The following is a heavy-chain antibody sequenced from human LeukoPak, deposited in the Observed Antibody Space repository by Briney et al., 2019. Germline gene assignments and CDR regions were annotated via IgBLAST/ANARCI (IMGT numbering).Heavy chain of an antibody. Sequence: SETLSLTCAVSGGSISSSNWWSWVRQPPGKGLEWIGSIYYSGSTYYNPSLKSRVTISVDTSKNQFSLKLSSVTAADTAVYYCARTDGNYNSPFDYWGQGTLVTVSS. D-gene: IGHD4-23*01. J-gene: IGHJ4*02. CDR1: GGSISSSNW. V-gene: IGHV4-39*01. CDR3: ARTDGNYNSPFDY. CDR2: IYYSGST.